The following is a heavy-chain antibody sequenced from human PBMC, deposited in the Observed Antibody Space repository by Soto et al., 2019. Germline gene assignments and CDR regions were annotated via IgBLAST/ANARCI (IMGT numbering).Heavy chain of an antibody. CDR2: INAGNGNT. D-gene: IGHD2-15*01. CDR1: GYTFTTYA. CDR3: ARALGGWFQTIYGMDV. V-gene: IGHV1-3*01. J-gene: IGHJ6*02. Sequence: ASVKVSCTASGYTFTTYAMHWVRQAPGQRLEWMGWINAGNGNTKYSQKFQGRVTITRDTSASTAYMELSSLRSEDTAVYYCARALGGWFQTIYGMDVWGQGTTVTVSS.